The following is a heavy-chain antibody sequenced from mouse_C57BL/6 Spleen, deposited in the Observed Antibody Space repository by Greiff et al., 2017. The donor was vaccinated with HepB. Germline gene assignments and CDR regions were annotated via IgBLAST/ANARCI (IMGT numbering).Heavy chain of an antibody. CDR1: GFTFSDYG. CDR2: ISSGSSTI. J-gene: IGHJ4*01. CDR3: ARGGNFDEWAADYCAMDY. Sequence: EVKLVESGGGLVKPGGSLKLSCAASGFTFSDYGMHWVRQAPEKGLEWVAYISSGSSTIYYADTVKGRFTISRDNAKNTLFLQMTSLRSEDTAMYYCARGGNFDEWAADYCAMDYWGQGTSVTVSS. V-gene: IGHV5-17*01.